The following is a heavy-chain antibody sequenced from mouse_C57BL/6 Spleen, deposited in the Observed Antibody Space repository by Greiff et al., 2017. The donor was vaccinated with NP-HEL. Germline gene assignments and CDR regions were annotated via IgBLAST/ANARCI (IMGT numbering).Heavy chain of an antibody. CDR3: ARWGVANFDY. V-gene: IGHV1-54*01. J-gene: IGHJ2*01. Sequence: QVQLQQSGAELVRPGTSVKVSCKASGYAFTNYLIEWVKQRPGQGLEWIGVINPGSGGTNYNEKFKGKATLTADKSSSTAYMQLSSLTSEDSAVYFCARWGVANFDYWGQGTTLTVSS. CDR2: INPGSGGT. CDR1: GYAFTNYL. D-gene: IGHD1-1*01.